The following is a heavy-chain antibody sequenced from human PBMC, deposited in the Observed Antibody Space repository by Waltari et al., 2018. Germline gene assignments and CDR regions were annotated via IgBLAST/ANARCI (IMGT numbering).Heavy chain of an antibody. J-gene: IGHJ4*02. D-gene: IGHD3-10*01. CDR1: GYTFTRDG. CDR2: INPNTGNP. Sequence: QVQLVQSGSELKKPGASVKVSCKASGYTFTRDGMNWVRQAPGQGLEWMGWINPNTGNPTYAQGFTGRFVFSLDTSVSTAYLQINSLKAEDTAVYYCARDPPGSTLDHWGQGTLVTVSS. CDR3: ARDPPGSTLDH. V-gene: IGHV7-4-1*02.